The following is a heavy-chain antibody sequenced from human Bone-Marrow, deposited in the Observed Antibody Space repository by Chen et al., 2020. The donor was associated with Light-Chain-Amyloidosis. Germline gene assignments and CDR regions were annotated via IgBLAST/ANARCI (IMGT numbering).Heavy chain of an antibody. Sequence: EVQLVESGGGLVQPGGSLRLSCAASGFPFSRYEMNWVRQAPGKGLEWVSYISSSGSTIYYADSVKGRFTISRDNAKNSLYLQMNSLRAEDTAVYYCARVGSYDSSGYYFYYFDYWGQGTLVTVSS. CDR1: GFPFSRYE. D-gene: IGHD3-22*01. J-gene: IGHJ4*02. CDR2: ISSSGSTI. CDR3: ARVGSYDSSGYYFYYFDY. V-gene: IGHV3-48*03.